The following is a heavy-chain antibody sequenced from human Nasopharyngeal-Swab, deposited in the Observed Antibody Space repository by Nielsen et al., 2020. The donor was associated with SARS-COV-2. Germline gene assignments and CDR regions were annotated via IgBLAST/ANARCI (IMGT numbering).Heavy chain of an antibody. J-gene: IGHJ6*02. CDR2: MNHNSGNT. Sequence: ASVQVSCKASGYTFTSYDNNWVRQATGQGLEWMGWMNHNSGNTGYAQKFQGRVTMTSNTSIGTAYMELSSLRSEDTAVYYCARDGRWLQLLYYYYGMDVWGHGTTVTV. V-gene: IGHV1-8*01. CDR3: ARDGRWLQLLYYYYGMDV. D-gene: IGHD5-24*01. CDR1: GYTFTSYD.